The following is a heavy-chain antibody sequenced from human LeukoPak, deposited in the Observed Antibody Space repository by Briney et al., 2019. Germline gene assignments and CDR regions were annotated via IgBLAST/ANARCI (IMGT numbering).Heavy chain of an antibody. CDR3: ANYGGSYPM. CDR1: GLTSTRYW. CDR2: VNNDGTNT. Sequence: PGGSLRLSCAASGLTSTRYWMHWVRQVPGKGLAWVSCVNNDGTNTNYADSVKGRFTISRDNAKNTVYLQMNSLRAEDTAVYYCANYGGSYPMWGQGTLVTVSS. D-gene: IGHD1-26*01. J-gene: IGHJ4*02. V-gene: IGHV3-74*01.